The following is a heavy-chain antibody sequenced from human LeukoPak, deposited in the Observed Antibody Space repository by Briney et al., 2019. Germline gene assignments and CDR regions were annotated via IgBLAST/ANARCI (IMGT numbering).Heavy chain of an antibody. J-gene: IGHJ6*02. V-gene: IGHV1-46*01. CDR3: ARIPIAAAGSPNYYYYGMDV. D-gene: IGHD6-13*01. Sequence: ASVKVSCKASGYTFTSYYMHWVRQAPGQGLEWMGIINPSGGSTSYAQKFQGRVTMTRDTSTSTGYMELSSLRSEDTAVYYCARIPIAAAGSPNYYYYGMDVWGQGTTVTVSS. CDR1: GYTFTSYY. CDR2: INPSGGST.